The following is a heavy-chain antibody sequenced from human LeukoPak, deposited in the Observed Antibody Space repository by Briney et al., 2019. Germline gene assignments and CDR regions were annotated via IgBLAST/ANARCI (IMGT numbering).Heavy chain of an antibody. CDR1: GFTFSDYY. J-gene: IGHJ4*02. Sequence: PGGSLRLSCAASGFTFSDYYMSWIRQAPGKGLEWVSYISSSGSTIYYADSMKGRFTISRDNAKNSLYLQMNSLRAEDTAVYYCARDRDSGSYFDYWGQGTLVTVSS. CDR2: ISSSGSTI. CDR3: ARDRDSGSYFDY. D-gene: IGHD1-26*01. V-gene: IGHV3-11*01.